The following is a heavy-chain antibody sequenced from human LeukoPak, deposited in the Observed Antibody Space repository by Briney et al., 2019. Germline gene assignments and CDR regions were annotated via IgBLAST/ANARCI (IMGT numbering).Heavy chain of an antibody. V-gene: IGHV5-51*01. CDR2: IYPGDSDT. J-gene: IGHJ4*02. Sequence: GESLKISCKGSGYSFTTYWIAWVRQMPGKGLEWMGVIYPGDSDTRYSPSFQGQVTISADKSISTAYLQWSSLKASDTAMYYCARQAVTDFDYWGQGTLVTVSS. CDR3: ARQAVTDFDY. D-gene: IGHD4-17*01. CDR1: GYSFTTYW.